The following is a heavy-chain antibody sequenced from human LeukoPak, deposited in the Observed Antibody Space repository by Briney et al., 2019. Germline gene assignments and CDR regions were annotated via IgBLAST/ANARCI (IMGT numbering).Heavy chain of an antibody. D-gene: IGHD3-9*01. CDR3: ASDSYDILTGYYQALDY. J-gene: IGHJ4*02. CDR2: ISYDGSNK. Sequence: PGGSLRLSCAASGFTFSSYAMHWVRQAPGKGLEWVAVISYDGSNKYYADSVKGRFTISRDNSKNTLYLQMNSLRAEDTAVYYCASDSYDILTGYYQALDYWGQGTLVTVSS. CDR1: GFTFSSYA. V-gene: IGHV3-30-3*01.